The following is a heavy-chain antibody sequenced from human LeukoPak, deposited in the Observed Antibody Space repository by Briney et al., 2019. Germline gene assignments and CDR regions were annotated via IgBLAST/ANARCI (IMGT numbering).Heavy chain of an antibody. CDR3: AKVASLCTSTSCVRGGFDY. Sequence: RGGSLRLSCTASGFTFSSYAMSWVRQAPGKGLEWVSALSGSGGNTYYADSVKGRFTISRDNSKNTLYLQMNSLRAEDTAKYYCAKVASLCTSTSCVRGGFDYWGQGTLVSVSS. CDR1: GFTFSSYA. V-gene: IGHV3-23*01. J-gene: IGHJ4*02. CDR2: LSGSGGNT. D-gene: IGHD2-2*01.